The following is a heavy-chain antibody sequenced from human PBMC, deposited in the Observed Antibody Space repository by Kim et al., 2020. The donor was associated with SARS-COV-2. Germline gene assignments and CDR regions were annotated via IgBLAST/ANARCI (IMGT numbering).Heavy chain of an antibody. CDR2: T. J-gene: IGHJ4*02. Sequence: TNYTPSFQGHVTISADKSISTAYLQWSSLKASDTAMYYCAVVVITGIGDYWGQGTLVTVSS. D-gene: IGHD3-22*01. V-gene: IGHV5-10-1*01. CDR3: AVVVITGIGDY.